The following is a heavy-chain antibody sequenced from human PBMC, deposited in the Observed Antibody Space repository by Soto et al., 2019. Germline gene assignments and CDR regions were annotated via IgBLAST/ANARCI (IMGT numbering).Heavy chain of an antibody. CDR2: IVVGSGNT. D-gene: IGHD4-17*01. Sequence: QMQLVQSGPEVKKPGTSVKVSCKASGFTFTSSAMQWVRHARGQPLEWIGWIVVGSGNTNYAQKFQERVIITRDMSTSTAYMELSSLRSEDTAVYYCAAEGTVTTGMDVWGQGTTVTVSS. V-gene: IGHV1-58*02. CDR3: AAEGTVTTGMDV. J-gene: IGHJ6*02. CDR1: GFTFTSSA.